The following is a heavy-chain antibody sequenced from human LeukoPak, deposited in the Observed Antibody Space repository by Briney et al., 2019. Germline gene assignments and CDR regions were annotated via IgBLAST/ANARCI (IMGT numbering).Heavy chain of an antibody. CDR2: ISAYNGNT. Sequence: ASVKVSCKASGYTFTGYYMHWVRQAPGQGLEWMGWISAYNGNTNYAQKLQGRVTMTRDTSTSTAYMELSSLRSEDTAVYYCATVSDSSGWYVVGYFDYWGQGTLVTVSS. J-gene: IGHJ4*02. D-gene: IGHD6-19*01. V-gene: IGHV1-18*04. CDR1: GYTFTGYY. CDR3: ATVSDSSGWYVVGYFDY.